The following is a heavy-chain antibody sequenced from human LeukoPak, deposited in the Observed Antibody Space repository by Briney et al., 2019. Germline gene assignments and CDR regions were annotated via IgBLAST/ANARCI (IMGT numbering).Heavy chain of an antibody. J-gene: IGHJ4*02. V-gene: IGHV4-59*01. CDR2: IYYSGST. CDR1: GGSISSYY. Sequence: PSETLSLTCTVSGGSISSYYWSWIRQPPGKGLEWIGYIYYSGSTNYNPSLKSRVTISVDRSKNQFSLKLSSVTAADTAVYYCASLSLGELSFDYWGQGTLVTVSS. CDR3: ASLSLGELSFDY. D-gene: IGHD3-16*02.